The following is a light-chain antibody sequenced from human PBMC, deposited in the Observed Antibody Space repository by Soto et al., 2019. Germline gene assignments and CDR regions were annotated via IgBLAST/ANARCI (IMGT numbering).Light chain of an antibody. CDR3: GTWDDSLSAGV. V-gene: IGLV1-51*02. J-gene: IGLJ2*01. CDR2: EDT. CDR1: TSNIGNSY. Sequence: QSVLTQPPSVSAAPGQKVTISCSGSTSNIGNSYVSWYQQFPGTAPKLLIYEDTKRPSGIPDRFSASRSGTSATLGITGLQTGDEADYYCGTWDDSLSAGVFGGGTQLTVL.